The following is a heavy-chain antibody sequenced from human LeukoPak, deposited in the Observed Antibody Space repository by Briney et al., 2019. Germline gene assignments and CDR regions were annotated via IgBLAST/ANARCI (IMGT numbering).Heavy chain of an antibody. D-gene: IGHD3-10*01. CDR1: GFTFSSYS. Sequence: TGGSLRLSCAASGFTFSSYSMNWVRQAPGKGLEWVSYISSSSSTIYYADSVKGRFTISRDNAKNSLYLQMNSLRAEDTAVYYCARHLNYYLDYWGQGTLDTVSS. J-gene: IGHJ4*02. CDR2: ISSSSSTI. CDR3: ARHLNYYLDY. V-gene: IGHV3-48*04.